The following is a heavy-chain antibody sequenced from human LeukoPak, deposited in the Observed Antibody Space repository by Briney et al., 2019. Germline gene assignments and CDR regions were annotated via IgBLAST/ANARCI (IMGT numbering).Heavy chain of an antibody. V-gene: IGHV1-3*03. CDR3: ARGSYDFWSGYPYYFDY. Sequence: ASVKVSCTASGYTFTSYAMHWVRQAPGQRLEWMGWINAGNGDTKYSQEFQGRVTITRDTSASTAYMELSSLRSEDMAVYYCARGSYDFWSGYPYYFDYWGQGTLVTVSS. CDR2: INAGNGDT. J-gene: IGHJ4*02. D-gene: IGHD3-3*01. CDR1: GYTFTSYA.